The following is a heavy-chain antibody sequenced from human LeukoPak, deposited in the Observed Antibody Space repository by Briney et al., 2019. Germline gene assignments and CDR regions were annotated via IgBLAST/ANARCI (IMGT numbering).Heavy chain of an antibody. D-gene: IGHD1-7*01. V-gene: IGHV3-30*02. CDR2: IRYDGNNK. CDR1: GFTFSSYG. CDR3: AKGYNWNYLNPAFDI. J-gene: IGHJ3*02. Sequence: AGGSLRLSCAASGFTFSSYGMHWVRQAPGKGLEWVAFIRYDGNNKYYADSVKGRFTISRDNAKNSLYLQMSSLRAEDMALYYCAKGYNWNYLNPAFDIWGQGTMVTVSS.